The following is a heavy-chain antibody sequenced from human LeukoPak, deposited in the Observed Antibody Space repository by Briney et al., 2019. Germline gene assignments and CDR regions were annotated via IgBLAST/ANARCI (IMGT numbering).Heavy chain of an antibody. CDR3: ARHRPTDYGGFDY. D-gene: IGHD4-17*01. Sequence: PSETLSLTCTVSGGSISSYYWGWIRQPPGKGLEWIGSIYYSGSTYYNPSLKSRVTISIDTSKNQFSLKLSSVTAADTAVYYCARHRPTDYGGFDYWGQGTLVTVSS. CDR2: IYYSGST. CDR1: GGSISSYY. J-gene: IGHJ4*02. V-gene: IGHV4-39*01.